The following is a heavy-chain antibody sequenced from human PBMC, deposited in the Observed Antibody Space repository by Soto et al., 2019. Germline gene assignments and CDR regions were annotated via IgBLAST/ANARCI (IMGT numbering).Heavy chain of an antibody. CDR2: IYHSGST. CDR1: AGSISSGGYS. Sequence: PSETLSLTCAGSAGSISSGGYSWSWIRQPPGKGLEWIGYIYHSGSTNYNPSLKSRVTISVDTSKNQFSLKLSSVTAADTAVYYCARRYGSFFDIWGQGTMVTVSS. D-gene: IGHD3-10*01. CDR3: ARRYGSFFDI. V-gene: IGHV4-30-2*01. J-gene: IGHJ3*02.